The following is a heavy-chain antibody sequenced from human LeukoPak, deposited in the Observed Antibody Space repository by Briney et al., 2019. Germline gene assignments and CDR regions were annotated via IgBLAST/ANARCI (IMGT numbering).Heavy chain of an antibody. J-gene: IGHJ4*02. CDR1: GGSISSYY. CDR2: IYYSGST. Sequence: SETLSLTCTVSGGSISSYYWSWIRQPPGKGLEWIGYIYYSGSTNYNPSLKSRVTISVDTSKNQFSLKLSSVTAADTAVYYCARIQTGTTYYYFDYWGQGTLVTVSS. D-gene: IGHD1-1*01. V-gene: IGHV4-59*01. CDR3: ARIQTGTTYYYFDY.